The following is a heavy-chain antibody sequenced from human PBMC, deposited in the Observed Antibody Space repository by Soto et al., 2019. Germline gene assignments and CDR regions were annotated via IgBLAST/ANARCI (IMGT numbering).Heavy chain of an antibody. V-gene: IGHV1-69*02. Sequence: QVQLVQSGAEVKKPGSSVKVSYKASGGTSSSYTISWVRQAPGQGLEWMGRIIPMFGIAKYPQKFQGRVTITADRSSNTAYMELSSLRSEDTAVYYCARGTPVPTYVSDSWGQGTLLTVS. D-gene: IGHD4-17*01. CDR3: ARGTPVPTYVSDS. CDR2: IIPMFGIA. J-gene: IGHJ4*02. CDR1: GGTSSSYT.